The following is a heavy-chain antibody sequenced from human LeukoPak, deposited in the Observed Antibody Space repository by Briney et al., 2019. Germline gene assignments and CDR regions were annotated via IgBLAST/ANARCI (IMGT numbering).Heavy chain of an antibody. Sequence: PGGSLTLSCAASGVTFSSYAMSWVRQAPGKGLEWVSAISGSGGSTYYTDSVKGRFTISRDNSKNTLYLQMNSLRAEDTAVYYCAKDMGYCSSSSCRGYYYYYYGMDVWGQGTTVTVSS. V-gene: IGHV3-23*01. J-gene: IGHJ6*02. CDR3: AKDMGYCSSSSCRGYYYYYYGMDV. CDR2: ISGSGGST. D-gene: IGHD2-2*01. CDR1: GVTFSSYA.